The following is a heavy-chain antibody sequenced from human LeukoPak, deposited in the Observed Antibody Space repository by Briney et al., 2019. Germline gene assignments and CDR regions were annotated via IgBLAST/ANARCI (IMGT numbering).Heavy chain of an antibody. CDR3: ARDGSGWSSDY. J-gene: IGHJ4*02. V-gene: IGHV3-30*03. Sequence: QSGGSLRLSCAASGFTFSSYGMHWVRQAPGKGLEWVAVISYDGSNKYYADSVKGRFTISRDNSKNTLYLQMNSLRAEDTAVYYCARDGSGWSSDYWGQGTLVTVSS. CDR1: GFTFSSYG. D-gene: IGHD6-19*01. CDR2: ISYDGSNK.